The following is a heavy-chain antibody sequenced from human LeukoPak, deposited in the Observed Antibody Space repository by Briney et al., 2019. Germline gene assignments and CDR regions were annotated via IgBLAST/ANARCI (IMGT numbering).Heavy chain of an antibody. J-gene: IGHJ4*02. CDR3: VRYVVYGSGIYYFDY. D-gene: IGHD3-10*01. Sequence: SETLSLTCTVSGGSISSYYWSWIRQPPGKGLEWIGYIYYSGSANYNPSLTSRVTISADTSKNQFSLKLSSVTAADTAVFYCVRYVVYGSGIYYFDYWGQGTLVTVSS. CDR1: GGSISSYY. V-gene: IGHV4-59*08. CDR2: IYYSGSA.